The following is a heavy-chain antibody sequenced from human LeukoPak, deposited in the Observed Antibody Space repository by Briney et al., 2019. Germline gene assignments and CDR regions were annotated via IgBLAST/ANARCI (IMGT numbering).Heavy chain of an antibody. CDR2: ISYDGSNK. CDR1: GFTFSTYW. V-gene: IGHV3-30-3*01. D-gene: IGHD6-6*01. J-gene: IGHJ6*03. CDR3: ARDKFPVYGSSSGYYYYYMDV. Sequence: GGSLRLSCAASGFTFSTYWMSWVRQAPGKGLEWVAVISYDGSNKYYADSVKGRFTISRDNSKNTLYLQMNSLRAEDTAVYYCARDKFPVYGSSSGYYYYYMDVWGKGTTVTVSS.